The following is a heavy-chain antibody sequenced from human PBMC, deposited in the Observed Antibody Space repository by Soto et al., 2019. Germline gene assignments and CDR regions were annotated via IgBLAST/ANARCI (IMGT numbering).Heavy chain of an antibody. CDR2: INAGNGNT. J-gene: IGHJ4*02. CDR1: GYTFTNYA. D-gene: IGHD5-12*01. V-gene: IGHV1-3*01. Sequence: QVQLVQSGAEVKKPGASVKVSCKASGYTFTNYAMHWVRQAPGQRLDWMGWINAGNGNTKYSQKFQGRVTITRDTSASTAYMELSSLRSEDTAVYYCARDCSSGYDWPFDYGGQGTVVTVSS. CDR3: ARDCSSGYDWPFDY.